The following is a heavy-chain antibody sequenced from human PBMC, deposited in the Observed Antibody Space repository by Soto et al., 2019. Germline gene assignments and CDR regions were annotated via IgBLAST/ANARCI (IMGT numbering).Heavy chain of an antibody. CDR2: IYYSGST. CDR3: ARDILTGKRMGMDV. D-gene: IGHD3-9*01. J-gene: IGHJ6*02. Sequence: SETLSLTCTVSGCSVSSGSYYWSWIRQPPGKGLEWIGYIYYSGSTNYNPSLKSRVTISVDTSKNQFSLKLSSVTAADTAVYYCARDILTGKRMGMDVWGQGTTVTVSS. V-gene: IGHV4-61*01. CDR1: GCSVSSGSYY.